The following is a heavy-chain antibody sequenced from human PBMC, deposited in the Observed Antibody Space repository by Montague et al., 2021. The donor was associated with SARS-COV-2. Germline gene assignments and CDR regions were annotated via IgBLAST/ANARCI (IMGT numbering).Heavy chain of an antibody. J-gene: IGHJ4*02. CDR1: GASISSGGYY. CDR3: ASFMIQAVPNY. CDR2: IFHSGTT. Sequence: TLSLTCTVSGASISSGGYYWSWIRQHPGKGLEWIGYIFHSGTTYYSPSLASRVTMSVDTSENQFSLKLASVTAADTAVYYCASFMIQAVPNYWGQGTLVTVSS. V-gene: IGHV4-31*03. D-gene: IGHD3-16*01.